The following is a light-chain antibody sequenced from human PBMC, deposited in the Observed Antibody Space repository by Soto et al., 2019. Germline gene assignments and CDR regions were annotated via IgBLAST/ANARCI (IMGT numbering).Light chain of an antibody. CDR2: AAS. J-gene: IGKJ2*01. Sequence: DIQMIQSPSSLSASVGDRVTITCRASQGISNLLGWFQHKPGKAPKRLIYAASSLQGGVPSRFSGSGSGTEFTLAITGLQPEDFAGYYCLQHNTYPYTFDQGTKLEIK. CDR3: LQHNTYPYT. V-gene: IGKV1-17*01. CDR1: QGISNL.